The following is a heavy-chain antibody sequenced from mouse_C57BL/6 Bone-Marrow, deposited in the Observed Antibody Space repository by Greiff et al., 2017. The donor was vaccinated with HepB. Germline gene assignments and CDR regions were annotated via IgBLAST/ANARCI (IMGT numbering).Heavy chain of an antibody. Sequence: QVQLQQSGAELARPGASVKLSCKASGYTFTSYGISWVKQRTGQGLEWIGEIYPRSGNTYYNEKFKGKATLTADKSSSTAYMELRSLTSEDSAIYFCARLGVTTVVEPYAMDYWGQGTSVTVSS. J-gene: IGHJ4*01. V-gene: IGHV1-81*01. CDR3: ARLGVTTVVEPYAMDY. D-gene: IGHD1-1*01. CDR1: GYTFTSYG. CDR2: IYPRSGNT.